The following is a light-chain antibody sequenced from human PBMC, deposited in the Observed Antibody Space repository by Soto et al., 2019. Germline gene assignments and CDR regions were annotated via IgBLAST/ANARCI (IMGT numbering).Light chain of an antibody. CDR3: RQYNSYPSWT. V-gene: IGKV1-5*03. CDR2: KAS. Sequence: DIHMTQSPSTLSSSVGDRVTITCRASQSISSWLAWYLQKPGKAPKLLIYKASSIESGVPSRLCGSGSGTEFSLTISSLLPDDFAAYYCRQYNSYPSWTFGQGTTVDIK. CDR1: QSISSW. J-gene: IGKJ1*01.